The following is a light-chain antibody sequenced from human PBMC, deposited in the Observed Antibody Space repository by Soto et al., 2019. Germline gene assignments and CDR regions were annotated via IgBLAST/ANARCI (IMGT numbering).Light chain of an antibody. CDR3: ETWGSDTQV. Sequence: QLVLTQSSSASASLGSSVKLTCTLSSGHSSYIIAWHQQQPGKAPRYLMMLGGAGIHKKGSGIPDRFSGSSSGADRYLTISSLQSDDEADYSCETWGSDTQVFGGGTQLTVL. CDR2: LGGAGIH. J-gene: IGLJ2*01. V-gene: IGLV4-60*03. CDR1: SGHSSYI.